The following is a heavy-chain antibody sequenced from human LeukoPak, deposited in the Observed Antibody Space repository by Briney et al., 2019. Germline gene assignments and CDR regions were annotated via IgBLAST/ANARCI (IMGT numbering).Heavy chain of an antibody. CDR1: GYSFIGYY. CDR2: IDPNSGAT. Sequence: ASVKVSCKASGYSFIGYYIYWVRQAPGQGPEWMGWIDPNSGATNYAQKFQGRVSVSRDTSLTTVYMELSRLTSDDTAIYYCARSPGHCSGGNCYWGQGTLVTVSS. CDR3: ARSPGHCSGGNCY. D-gene: IGHD2-15*01. V-gene: IGHV1-2*02. J-gene: IGHJ4*02.